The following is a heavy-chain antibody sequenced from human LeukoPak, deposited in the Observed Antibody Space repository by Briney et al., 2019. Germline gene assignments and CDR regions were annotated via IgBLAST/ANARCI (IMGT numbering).Heavy chain of an antibody. J-gene: IGHJ4*02. V-gene: IGHV4-30-4*07. D-gene: IGHD3-22*01. Sequence: SETLSLTCAVSGGSISSGGYSWSWIRQPPGKGLEWIGYIYYSGSTYYNPSLKSRVTISVDTSKKQFSLKLSSVTAADTAVYYCARRNRITMIVVAPFDYWGQGTLVTVSS. CDR1: GGSISSGGYS. CDR3: ARRNRITMIVVAPFDY. CDR2: IYYSGST.